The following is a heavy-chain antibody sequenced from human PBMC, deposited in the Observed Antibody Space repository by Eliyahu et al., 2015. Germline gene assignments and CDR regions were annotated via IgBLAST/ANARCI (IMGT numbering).Heavy chain of an antibody. J-gene: IGHJ4*02. CDR1: GGXFSSXA. CDR2: IIPIFGTA. V-gene: IGHV1-69*01. Sequence: QVQLVQSGAEVKKPGSSVKVSCKASGGXFSSXAXSWVRQAPGQGLEWMGGIIPIFGTANYAQKFQGRVTITADESTSTAYMELSSLRSEDTAVYYCATQLKPFQNSSSWTFDYWGQGTLVTVSS. D-gene: IGHD6-13*01. CDR3: ATQLKPFQNSSSWTFDY.